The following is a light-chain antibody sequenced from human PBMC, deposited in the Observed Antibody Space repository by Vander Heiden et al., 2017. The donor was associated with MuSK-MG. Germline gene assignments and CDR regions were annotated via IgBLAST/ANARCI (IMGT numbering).Light chain of an antibody. J-gene: IGKJ2*03. Sequence: AIQLTQSRSSLSASVGDRVTITCRASQDISSALAWYQQKPGKAPKVLIYDASTVGSGVPLRFGGSGSGTDFTLTISSLQPEDFTTYYCLRVSDFGSSF. CDR3: LRVSDFGSS. CDR1: QDISSA. CDR2: DAS. V-gene: IGKV1-13*02.